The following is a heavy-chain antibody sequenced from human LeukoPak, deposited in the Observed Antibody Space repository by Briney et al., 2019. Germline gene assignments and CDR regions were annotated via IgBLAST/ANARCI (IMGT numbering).Heavy chain of an antibody. CDR3: ARDQYYYDSSGYSYWYFDL. D-gene: IGHD3-22*01. CDR2: IYYSGST. Sequence: SETLSLTCTVSGGSISSSSYYWGWIRQPPGKGLEWIGSIYYSGSTNYNPSLKSRVTISVDTSKNQFSLKLSSVTAADTAVYYCARDQYYYDSSGYSYWYFDLWGRGTLVTVSS. CDR1: GGSISSSSYY. V-gene: IGHV4-39*07. J-gene: IGHJ2*01.